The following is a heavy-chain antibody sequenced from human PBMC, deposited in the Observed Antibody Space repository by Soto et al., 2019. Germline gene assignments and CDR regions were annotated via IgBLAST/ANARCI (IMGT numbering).Heavy chain of an antibody. V-gene: IGHV1-18*01. CDR2: ISAYSGNT. D-gene: IGHD6-13*01. J-gene: IGHJ5*02. CDR1: GYTFNIYA. Sequence: QVQLVQSGAEVKNPGASVKVSCKASGYTFNIYAITWVRQAPGQGLEWMGWISAYSGNTNYAQNLQGRVTMTTDTSTSTAYMELRSLRSDDTAVYYCARDAGSSRRGWFDPWGQGTLVTVSS. CDR3: ARDAGSSRRGWFDP.